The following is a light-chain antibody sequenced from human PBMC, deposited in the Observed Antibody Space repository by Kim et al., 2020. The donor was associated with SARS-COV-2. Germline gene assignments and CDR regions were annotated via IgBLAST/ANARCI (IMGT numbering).Light chain of an antibody. CDR1: QDISNY. Sequence: DIQMTQSPSSLSASVGDRVTMTCRASQDISNYLAWFQQKPGKVPQLLIYAASTLQSGVPSRFSGSGSGTDFTLTISSLQPEDVATYYCEKYDSAPRKFVPGTKVDIK. CDR3: EKYDSAPRK. V-gene: IGKV1-27*01. J-gene: IGKJ1*01. CDR2: AAS.